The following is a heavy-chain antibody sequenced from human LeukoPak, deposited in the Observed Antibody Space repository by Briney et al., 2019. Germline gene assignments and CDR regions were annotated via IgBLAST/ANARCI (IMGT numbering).Heavy chain of an antibody. CDR2: ILNDGSSK. CDR3: AKPTYGPGSFLIVN. D-gene: IGHD3-10*01. CDR1: GFTFSDYG. Sequence: GGSLRLSCAVSGFTFSDYGMNWVRQAPGKGLEWVAVILNDGSSKYYGDSVMGRFTISRDNSKNTLYLQMNSLRAEDTAVYYCAKPTYGPGSFLIVNWGQGTLVTVSS. J-gene: IGHJ4*02. V-gene: IGHV3-33*06.